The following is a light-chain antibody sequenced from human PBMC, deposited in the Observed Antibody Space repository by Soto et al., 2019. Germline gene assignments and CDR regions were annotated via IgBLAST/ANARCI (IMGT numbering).Light chain of an antibody. Sequence: DIQVTQSPSFLSASVGDRVTITCRASQGIDTYLAWYQQKPGKAPKLLIYAASFLQSGVPSRFSGSGSGTEFTLTISSLQPEDFAAYYCQQLNTYPFIFAQGTRLEIK. J-gene: IGKJ5*01. CDR2: AAS. CDR3: QQLNTYPFI. V-gene: IGKV1-9*01. CDR1: QGIDTY.